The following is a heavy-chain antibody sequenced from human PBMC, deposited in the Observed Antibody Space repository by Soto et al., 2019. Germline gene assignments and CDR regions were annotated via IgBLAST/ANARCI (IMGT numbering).Heavy chain of an antibody. CDR1: GFSLSTYGAG. J-gene: IGHJ6*02. Sequence: QITLKESGPTLVKPTQTLTLTCTFSGFSLSTYGAGVNWIRQPPGKALEWLALIYWDDDKRYSSSLKNRLTSMKETSKNQVVLIMTNTDPADTATYYCAHSQGLEGGSYYDKGRDVWGQGTTVTVSS. V-gene: IGHV2-5*02. D-gene: IGHD3-22*01. CDR3: AHSQGLEGGSYYDKGRDV. CDR2: IYWDDDK.